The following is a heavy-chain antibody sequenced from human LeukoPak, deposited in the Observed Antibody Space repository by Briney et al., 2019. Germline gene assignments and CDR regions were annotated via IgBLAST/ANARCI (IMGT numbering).Heavy chain of an antibody. CDR1: SGSISSYY. D-gene: IGHD1-1*01. CDR3: ARWSGTTGIYWYFDL. CDR2: IYYSGST. J-gene: IGHJ2*01. Sequence: SETLSLTCTVSSGSISSYYWSWIRQPPGKGLEWIGYIYYSGSTNYNPSLKSRVTISVDTSKNQFSLKLSSVTAADTAVYYCARWSGTTGIYWYFDLWGRGTLVTVSS. V-gene: IGHV4-59*01.